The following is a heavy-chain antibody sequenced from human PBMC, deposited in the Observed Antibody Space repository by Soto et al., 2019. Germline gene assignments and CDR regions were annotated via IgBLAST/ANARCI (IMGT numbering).Heavy chain of an antibody. V-gene: IGHV3-23*01. CDR1: GFTFSSYA. J-gene: IGHJ4*02. CDR3: AKVVGGADTDY. Sequence: PGGSLRLSCAASGFTFSSYAMSWVRQAPGKGLEWVSIITSDGRTYYADSVKGRFTISRDNSKNTVYLQMNSLRAEDTAVYYCAKVVGGADTDYWGQGTLVTVSS. CDR2: ITSDGRT. D-gene: IGHD1-26*01.